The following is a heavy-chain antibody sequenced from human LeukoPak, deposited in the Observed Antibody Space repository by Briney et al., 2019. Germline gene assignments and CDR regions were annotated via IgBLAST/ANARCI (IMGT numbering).Heavy chain of an antibody. V-gene: IGHV3-43*01. D-gene: IGHD2-2*01. CDR1: GFTFDDYT. Sequence: PGRSLRLSCAASGFTFDDYTMHWVRQAPGKGLEWVSLISWDGGSTYYADSVKGRFTISRDNSKNSLYLQMNSLRTEDTALYYCAKGAEYQLLSDAFDIWGRGTMVTVSS. CDR3: AKGAEYQLLSDAFDI. J-gene: IGHJ3*02. CDR2: ISWDGGST.